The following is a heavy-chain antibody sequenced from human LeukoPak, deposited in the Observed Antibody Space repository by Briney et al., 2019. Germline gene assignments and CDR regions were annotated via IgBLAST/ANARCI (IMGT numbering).Heavy chain of an antibody. V-gene: IGHV3-23*01. D-gene: IGHD6-19*01. CDR1: GFTFPNCA. Sequence: PGGSLRLSRAASGFTFPNCAMSWVRRAPGKGLEWVSTITYDADSSYYADSVKGRFTISRDNSRNTLYLQMSSLRAEDTAVYYCVKDPYGSGWYDQFDYWGQGTPVTVSS. J-gene: IGHJ4*02. CDR2: ITYDADSS. CDR3: VKDPYGSGWYDQFDY.